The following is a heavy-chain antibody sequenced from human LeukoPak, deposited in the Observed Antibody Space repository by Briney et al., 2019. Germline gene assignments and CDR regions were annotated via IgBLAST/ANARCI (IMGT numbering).Heavy chain of an antibody. Sequence: HPGGSLRLSCAASGFTFSTDWMHWVRQAPGKGLMWVSRISSDGSITSYADSVKGRFTISRDNAKDTLYLQMNSLRAEDTAVYYCARHLNYYLDYWGQGTLVTVSS. J-gene: IGHJ4*02. CDR1: GFTFSTDW. D-gene: IGHD3-10*01. CDR3: ARHLNYYLDY. CDR2: ISSDGSIT. V-gene: IGHV3-74*01.